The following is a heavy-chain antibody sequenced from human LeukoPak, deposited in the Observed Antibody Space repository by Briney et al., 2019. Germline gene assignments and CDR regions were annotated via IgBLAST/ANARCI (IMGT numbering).Heavy chain of an antibody. V-gene: IGHV3-7*01. CDR1: GFTFSNFW. CDR2: IRQDGSEK. CDR3: ARARRDYGRSFDY. Sequence: GGSLRLSCAASGFTFSNFWMSWVRQLPGKGLEWVANIRQDGSEKYFVDSVKGRFTISRDNAQNSLYLQMNSLRAEDTAVYYCARARRDYGRSFDYWGQGTLVTVSS. D-gene: IGHD4-17*01. J-gene: IGHJ4*02.